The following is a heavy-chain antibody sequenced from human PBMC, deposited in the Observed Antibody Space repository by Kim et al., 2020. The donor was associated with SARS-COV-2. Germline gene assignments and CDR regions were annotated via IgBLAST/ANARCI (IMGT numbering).Heavy chain of an antibody. CDR2: IYYSGST. D-gene: IGHD2-2*02. J-gene: IGHJ4*02. CDR1: GGSISSSSYY. CDR3: ARHRYKTLNFDY. V-gene: IGHV4-39*01. Sequence: SETLSLTCTVSGGSISSSSYYWGWIRQPPGKGLEWIGSIYYSGSTYYNPSLKSRVTISVDTSKNQFSLKLSSVTAADTAVYYCARHRYKTLNFDYWGQGTLVTVSS.